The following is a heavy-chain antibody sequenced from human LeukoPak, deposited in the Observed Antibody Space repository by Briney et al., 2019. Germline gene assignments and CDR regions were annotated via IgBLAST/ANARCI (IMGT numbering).Heavy chain of an antibody. CDR1: GGSISSYY. D-gene: IGHD2-2*01. Sequence: SETLSLTCTVSGGSISSYYWSWIRQPPGKGLEWIGHIYYSGSTNYNPSLKSRVTISVDTSKNQFSLKLSSVTAADTAVYYCARMRDIVVVPAAYFDYWGQGTLVTVSS. J-gene: IGHJ4*02. V-gene: IGHV4-59*08. CDR2: IYYSGST. CDR3: ARMRDIVVVPAAYFDY.